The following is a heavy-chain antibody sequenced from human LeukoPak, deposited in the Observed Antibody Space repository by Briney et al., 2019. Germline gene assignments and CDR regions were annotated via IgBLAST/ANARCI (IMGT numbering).Heavy chain of an antibody. Sequence: SETLSLTCTVSGGSISSSSYYWGWIRQPQGKGLEWIGSIYYSGSTYYNPSLKSRVTISVDTSKNQFSLKLSSVTAADTAVYYCARVVSGSYLRRWGQGTLVTVSS. CDR3: ARVVSGSYLRR. CDR2: IYYSGST. V-gene: IGHV4-39*01. J-gene: IGHJ4*02. CDR1: GGSISSSSYY. D-gene: IGHD1-26*01.